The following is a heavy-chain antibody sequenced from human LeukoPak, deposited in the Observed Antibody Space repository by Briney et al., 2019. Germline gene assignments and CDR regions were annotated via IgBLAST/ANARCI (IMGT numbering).Heavy chain of an antibody. CDR3: ARGDPRIVVGSFDY. D-gene: IGHD3-22*01. CDR1: GGSISSSIYY. Sequence: PSETLSLTCTVSGGSISSSIYYWGWIRQPPGKGLEWIGSIYYSGSTYYNPSLKSRVTISVDTSKNQFSLKLSSVTAADTAVYYCARGDPRIVVGSFDYWGQGTLVTVSS. V-gene: IGHV4-39*07. CDR2: IYYSGST. J-gene: IGHJ4*02.